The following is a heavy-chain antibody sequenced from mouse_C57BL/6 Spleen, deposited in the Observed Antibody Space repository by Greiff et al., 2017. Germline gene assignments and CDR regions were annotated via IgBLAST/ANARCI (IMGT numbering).Heavy chain of an antibody. CDR3: ARELYGSSSFAY. CDR1: GYTFTSYW. D-gene: IGHD1-1*01. CDR2: INPSNGGT. Sequence: QVHVKQSGTELVKPGASVKLSCKASGYTFTSYWMHWVKQRPGQGLEWIGNINPSNGGTNYNEKFKSKATLTVDKSSSTAYMQLSSLTSEDSAVYYSARELYGSSSFAYWGQGSLVTVSA. V-gene: IGHV1-53*01. J-gene: IGHJ3*01.